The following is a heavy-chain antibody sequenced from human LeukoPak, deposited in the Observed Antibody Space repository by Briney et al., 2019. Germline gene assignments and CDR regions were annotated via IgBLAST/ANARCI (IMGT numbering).Heavy chain of an antibody. J-gene: IGHJ3*02. Sequence: SGTLSLTCAVSGGSISSSNWWSWVRQPPGKGLEWIGEIYRSGRTNYNPSLKSRVIISVDKSKNQFSLKLSSVTAADTAVYYCARVRFLEWLLYPDIWGQGTMVTVSS. D-gene: IGHD3-3*01. CDR1: GGSISSSNW. CDR3: ARVRFLEWLLYPDI. V-gene: IGHV4-4*02. CDR2: IYRSGRT.